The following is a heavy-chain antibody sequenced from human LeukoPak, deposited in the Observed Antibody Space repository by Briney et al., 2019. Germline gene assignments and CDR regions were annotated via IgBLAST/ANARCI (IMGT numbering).Heavy chain of an antibody. V-gene: IGHV3-30*03. Sequence: PGGSLRLSCAASGFTFSSYGMHWVRQAPGKGLEWVAVISYDGSNKYYADSVKGRFTIYREDSKNTLYLQMNSLRAEDTAVYYCARDSSKTVTRRWGDYYYYMDVWGKGTTVTVSS. J-gene: IGHJ6*03. CDR1: GFTFSSYG. D-gene: IGHD4-11*01. CDR3: ARDSSKTVTRRWGDYYYYMDV. CDR2: ISYDGSNK.